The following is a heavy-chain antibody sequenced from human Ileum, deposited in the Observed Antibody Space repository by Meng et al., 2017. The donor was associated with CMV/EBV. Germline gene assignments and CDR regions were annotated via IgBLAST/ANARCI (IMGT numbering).Heavy chain of an antibody. CDR2: ISSSGSTI. J-gene: IGHJ6*02. D-gene: IGHD2/OR15-2a*01. Sequence: GGSLRLSCAASGFTFSDYYMSWIRQAPGKGLEWVSYISSSGSTIYYADSVKGRFTISRDNAKNSLYLQMNSLRAEDTAVYYCAKDRSFSSYYGMDVWGQGTTVTVSS. CDR3: AKDRSFSSYYGMDV. CDR1: GFTFSDYY. V-gene: IGHV3-11*04.